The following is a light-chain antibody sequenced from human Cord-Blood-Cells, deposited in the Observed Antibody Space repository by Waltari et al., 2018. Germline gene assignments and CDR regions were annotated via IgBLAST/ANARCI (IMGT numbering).Light chain of an antibody. CDR2: DVS. V-gene: IGLV2-14*01. Sequence: QSALTQPASVSGSPGQSITISCTGTSSDVGGYNYVSWYHQHPGKAPNLMIYDVSKRPSVVSNRFSGSKSGNTASLTISGLQAEDEADYYCSSYTSSSTWVFGGGTKLTVL. CDR1: SSDVGGYNY. J-gene: IGLJ3*02. CDR3: SSYTSSSTWV.